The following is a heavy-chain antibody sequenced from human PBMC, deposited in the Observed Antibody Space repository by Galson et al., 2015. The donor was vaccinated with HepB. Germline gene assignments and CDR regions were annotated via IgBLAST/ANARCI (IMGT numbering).Heavy chain of an antibody. D-gene: IGHD3-10*01. CDR1: GYTFDYYV. J-gene: IGHJ4*02. V-gene: IGHV1-3*01. CDR3: ARAVGRTTMERGATPGY. Sequence: SVKGSCKASGYTFDYYVLHWLRQAPGQRLEWMGWISAGNSNTKVSQKFEARVIISRDRSATTAYMALSNLRSEDTAVYYCARAVGRTTMERGATPGYWGQGSRGTVSS. CDR2: ISAGNSNT.